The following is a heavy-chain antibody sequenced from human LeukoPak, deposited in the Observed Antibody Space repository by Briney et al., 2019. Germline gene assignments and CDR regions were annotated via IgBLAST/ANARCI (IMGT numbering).Heavy chain of an antibody. CDR3: ARDYYDSKGQRADY. CDR2: VSGDGSNT. CDR1: GFTFSSYW. Sequence: PGGSLRLSCAASGFTFSSYWMHWVRQAPGKGLVWVSRVSGDGSNTFYADSVKGRFTISRDNAKNSLYMQMNSLRDDDTAVYYCARDYYDSKGQRADYWGQGTLVTVSS. J-gene: IGHJ4*02. V-gene: IGHV3-74*01. D-gene: IGHD3-22*01.